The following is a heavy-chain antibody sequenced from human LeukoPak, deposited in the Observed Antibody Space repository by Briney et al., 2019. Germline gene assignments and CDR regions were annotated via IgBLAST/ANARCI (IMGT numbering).Heavy chain of an antibody. CDR3: AKDRPNMVRGVIIRYYYGMDV. CDR1: GGTFSSYA. CDR2: IIPIFGTA. V-gene: IGHV1-69*13. D-gene: IGHD3-10*01. Sequence: SVKVSCKASGGTFSSYAISWVRQAPGQGLEWMGGIIPIFGTANYAQKFQGRVTITADESTSTAYMELSSLRSEDTAVYYCAKDRPNMVRGVIIRYYYGMDVWGQGTTVTVSS. J-gene: IGHJ6*02.